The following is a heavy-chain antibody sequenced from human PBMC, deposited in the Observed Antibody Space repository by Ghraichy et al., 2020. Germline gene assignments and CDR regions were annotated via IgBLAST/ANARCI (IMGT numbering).Heavy chain of an antibody. Sequence: SCAASGFTFSSYGMHWVRQAPGKGLEWVAVIWYDGSNKYYADSVKGRFTISRDNSKNTLYLQMNSLRAEDTAVYYCAREGYYGGNSKFDYWGQGTLVTVSS. CDR1: GFTFSSYG. D-gene: IGHD4-23*01. CDR2: IWYDGSNK. V-gene: IGHV3-33*08. J-gene: IGHJ4*02. CDR3: AREGYYGGNSKFDY.